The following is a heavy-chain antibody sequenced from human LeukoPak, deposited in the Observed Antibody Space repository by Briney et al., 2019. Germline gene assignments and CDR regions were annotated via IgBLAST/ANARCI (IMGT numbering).Heavy chain of an antibody. J-gene: IGHJ6*02. D-gene: IGHD4-11*01. Sequence: GASVKVSCKASGYTFTGYYMHWVRQAPGQGLEWMGWINPNSGGTNYAQKFQGRVTMTRDTSISTAYMELSRLRSDDTAVYYCARAGYDYPFYHYGMDVWGQGTTVTASS. CDR2: INPNSGGT. CDR3: ARAGYDYPFYHYGMDV. V-gene: IGHV1-2*02. CDR1: GYTFTGYY.